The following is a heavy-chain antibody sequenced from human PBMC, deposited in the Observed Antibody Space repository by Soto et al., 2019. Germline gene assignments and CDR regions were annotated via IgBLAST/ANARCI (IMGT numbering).Heavy chain of an antibody. CDR1: GGTFSSYT. D-gene: IGHD6-19*01. J-gene: IGHJ4*02. V-gene: IGHV1-69*02. CDR2: IIPILGIA. CDR3: ASSGWYLGYYFDY. Sequence: SVKVSCKASGGTFSSYTISWVRRAPGQGLEWMGRIIPILGIANYEQKFQGRVTITADKSTSTAYMELSSLRSEDTAVYYCASSGWYLGYYFDYWGQGTLVTVSS.